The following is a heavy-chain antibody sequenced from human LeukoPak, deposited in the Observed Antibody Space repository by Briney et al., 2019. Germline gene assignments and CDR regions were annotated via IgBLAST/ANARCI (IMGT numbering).Heavy chain of an antibody. CDR2: VYYSGRT. V-gene: IGHV4-59*08. J-gene: IGHJ4*02. CDR1: GDSISND. D-gene: IGHD6-6*01. CDR3: ARQYSRSSYFDY. Sequence: SETLSLTCTVSGDSISNDWSWIRPPPGKGLEWIGYVYYSGRTNYNPSLESRVTISVDTSKNHFSLNLTSVTAADTAVYYCARQYSRSSYFDYWGQGTLVTVSS.